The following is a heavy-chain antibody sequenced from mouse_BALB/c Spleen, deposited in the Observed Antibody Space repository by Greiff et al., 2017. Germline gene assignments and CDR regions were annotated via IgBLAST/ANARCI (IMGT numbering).Heavy chain of an antibody. CDR1: GYTFTDYV. J-gene: IGHJ4*01. V-gene: IGHV1-81*01. D-gene: IGHD2-3*01. CDR2: IYPGSGST. CDR3: ARGHDGYSMDY. Sequence: QVQLQQSGPELVKPGASVKMSCKASGYTFTDYVISWVKQRTGQGLEWIGEIYPGSGSTYYNEKFKGKATLTADKSSNTACMQLSSLTSEDSAVYFCARGHDGYSMDYWGQGTSVTVSS.